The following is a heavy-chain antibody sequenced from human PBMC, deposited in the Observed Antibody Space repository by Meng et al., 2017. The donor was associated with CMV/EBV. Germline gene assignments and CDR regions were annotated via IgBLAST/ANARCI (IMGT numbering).Heavy chain of an antibody. CDR1: GGFFSGYL. CDR3: ARVWDSGWDY. D-gene: IGHD3-22*01. V-gene: IGHV4-34*01. J-gene: IGHJ4*02. Sequence: QVQLRQWGEELLKPSETLSLTCAVYGGFFSGYLWSWIRQPPGKGLEWIGEINHSGSTNYNPSLKSRVTISVDTSKNQFSLKLSSVTAADTAVYYCARVWDSGWDYWGQGTLVTVSS. CDR2: INHSGST.